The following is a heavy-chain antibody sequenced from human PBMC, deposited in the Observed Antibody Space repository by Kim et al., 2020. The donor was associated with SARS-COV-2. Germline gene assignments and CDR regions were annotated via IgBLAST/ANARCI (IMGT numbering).Heavy chain of an antibody. V-gene: IGHV3-23*01. Sequence: DSVKGRFTISRDNSKNTLYLQMNSLRAEDTAVYYCAKGMTIFGVDPGFDPWGQGTLVTVSS. D-gene: IGHD3-3*01. J-gene: IGHJ5*02. CDR3: AKGMTIFGVDPGFDP.